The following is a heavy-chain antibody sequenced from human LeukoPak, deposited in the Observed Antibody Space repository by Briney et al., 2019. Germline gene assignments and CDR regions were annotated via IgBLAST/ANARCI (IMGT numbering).Heavy chain of an antibody. V-gene: IGHV3-30*02. CDR3: AKEKDGSGSFDY. D-gene: IGHD3-10*01. CDR1: GFAFSTYG. J-gene: IGHJ4*02. CDR2: IWYDGNNK. Sequence: GGSLRLSCTASGFAFSTYGMHWVRQAPGKGLEWVAIIWYDGNNKYYADSVKGRFTISRDNSKNSLYLQMNSLRAEDTALYYCAKEKDGSGSFDYWGQGTLVTVSS.